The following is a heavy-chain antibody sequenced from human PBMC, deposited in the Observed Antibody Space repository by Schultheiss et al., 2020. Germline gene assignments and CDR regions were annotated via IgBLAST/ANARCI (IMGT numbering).Heavy chain of an antibody. Sequence: GGSLRLSCAASGFTFSSYAMSWVRQAPGKGLEWVSAISGSGGSTYYADSVKGRFTISRDNSKNTLYLQMNSLRAEDTAVHYCAKGGAVRGVKGEGAFDIWGQGTMVTVSS. CDR1: GFTFSSYA. J-gene: IGHJ3*02. V-gene: IGHV3-23*01. CDR2: ISGSGGST. CDR3: AKGGAVRGVKGEGAFDI. D-gene: IGHD3-10*01.